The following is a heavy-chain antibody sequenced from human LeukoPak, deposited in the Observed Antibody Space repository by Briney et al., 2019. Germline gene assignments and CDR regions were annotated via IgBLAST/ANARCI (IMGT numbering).Heavy chain of an antibody. CDR3: ERERGRGGYNDYGPL. D-gene: IGHD5-12*01. J-gene: IGHJ4*02. CDR2: IIWNGGNT. V-gene: IGHV3-20*04. Sequence: GGSLSLYCTASGFTFDDYAMIWLRHARGKGLEWLSRIIWNGGNTGYAACVKGRFTISRENTKNTLYLKMHSLRAEHTALYYCERERGRGGYNDYGPLWGQETRLTVST. CDR1: GFTFDDYA.